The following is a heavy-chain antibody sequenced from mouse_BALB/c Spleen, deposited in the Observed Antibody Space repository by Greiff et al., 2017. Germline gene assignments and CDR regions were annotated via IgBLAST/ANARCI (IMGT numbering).Heavy chain of an antibody. CDR3: ARNYYYGSSYYFDY. CDR2: ISSGSSTI. CDR1: GFTFSSLG. J-gene: IGHJ2*01. V-gene: IGHV5-17*02. Sequence: EVKLVESGGGLVQPGGSRKLSCAASGFTFSSLGMHWVRQAPEKGLEWVAYISSGSSTIYYADTVKGRFTISRDNPKNTLFLQMTSLRSEDTAMYYCARNYYYGSSYYFDYWGQGTTLTVSS. D-gene: IGHD1-1*01.